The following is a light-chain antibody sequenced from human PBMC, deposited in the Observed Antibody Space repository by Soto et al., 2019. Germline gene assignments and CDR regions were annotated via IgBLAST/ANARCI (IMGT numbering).Light chain of an antibody. CDR1: NSDIGSYDF. Sequence: QSALTQPASISGSPGQSITISCTGSNSDIGSYDFVAWYQQLPGRSPRLIIYGVTNRPSGVSYRFSGSKSGNTASLTISGLQEDDEADYYCSSYPDRNTLGAFGGGTKVTVL. CDR2: GVT. J-gene: IGLJ2*01. V-gene: IGLV2-14*03. CDR3: SSYPDRNTLGA.